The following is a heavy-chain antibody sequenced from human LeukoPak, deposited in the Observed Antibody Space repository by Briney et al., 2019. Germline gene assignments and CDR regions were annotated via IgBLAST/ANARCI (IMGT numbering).Heavy chain of an antibody. V-gene: IGHV4-39*01. CDR1: AGFISSGGYY. CDR3: ARNPPNYYDSSGRMDAFDV. J-gene: IGHJ3*01. CDR2: VHHSGIT. D-gene: IGHD3-22*01. Sequence: PSQTLSLTCVVSAGFISSGGYYWGWIRHPPEKGLEWIGSVHHSGITYYNTSLKSRVIISVDKYKNQFSLELTSVTAADAAVYYCARNPPNYYDSSGRMDAFDVWGQGTMVTVSS.